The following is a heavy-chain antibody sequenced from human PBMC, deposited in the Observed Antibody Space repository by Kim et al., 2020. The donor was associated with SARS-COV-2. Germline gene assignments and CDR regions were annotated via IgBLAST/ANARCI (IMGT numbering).Heavy chain of an antibody. Sequence: GGSLRLSCAASGFTFSSYWMHWVRQAPGKGLVWVSRINSDGSSTSYADSVKGRFTISRDNAKNTLYLQMNSLRAEDTAVYYCATLGGAYYYDSSGDWFDPWGQGTRVTVSS. V-gene: IGHV3-74*01. CDR3: ATLGGAYYYDSSGDWFDP. CDR1: GFTFSSYW. CDR2: INSDGSST. J-gene: IGHJ5*02. D-gene: IGHD3-22*01.